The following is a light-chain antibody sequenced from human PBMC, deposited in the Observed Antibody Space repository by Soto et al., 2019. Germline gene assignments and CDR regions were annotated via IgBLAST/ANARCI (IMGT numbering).Light chain of an antibody. CDR1: SSIIGAGYD. Sequence: QPVLTQPPSVSGAPGQRVTISCTGSSSIIGAGYDVHWYQQLPGTAPKLLICGNSNRPSGVPDRFSGSKSGTSASLAITGLQAEDEADYYCQSYDSSLSGWVFGGGTKLTVL. V-gene: IGLV1-40*01. CDR2: GNS. J-gene: IGLJ3*02. CDR3: QSYDSSLSGWV.